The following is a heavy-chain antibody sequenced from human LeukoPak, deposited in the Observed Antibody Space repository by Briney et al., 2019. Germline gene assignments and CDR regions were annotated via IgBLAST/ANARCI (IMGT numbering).Heavy chain of an antibody. CDR3: STGIWFGEFFDEA. CDR1: GFTFSIAW. D-gene: IGHD3-10*01. J-gene: IGHJ5*02. V-gene: IGHV3-15*01. Sequence: NAGGSLRLSCAASGFTFSIAWMTWVRQAPGKGLEWGGRIKSKTDGGTIDYAAPVKDRFTISRDDSKNTLYLQMNSLKTEDTAVYYCSTGIWFGEFFDEAWGQGTLVSVSS. CDR2: IKSKTDGGTI.